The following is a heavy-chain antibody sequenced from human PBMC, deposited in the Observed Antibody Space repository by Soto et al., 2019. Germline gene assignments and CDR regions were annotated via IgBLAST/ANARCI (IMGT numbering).Heavy chain of an antibody. CDR2: INPNSGGT. D-gene: IGHD6-13*01. Sequence: GASVKVSCKASGYTFTGYYMHWVRQAPGQGLEWMGWINPNSGGTNYAQKFQGRVTMTRDTSISTAYMELSRLRSDDTAVYYCARDPLPGVAAAGGYFDYWGQETLVTVSS. CDR3: ARDPLPGVAAAGGYFDY. J-gene: IGHJ4*02. CDR1: GYTFTGYY. V-gene: IGHV1-2*02.